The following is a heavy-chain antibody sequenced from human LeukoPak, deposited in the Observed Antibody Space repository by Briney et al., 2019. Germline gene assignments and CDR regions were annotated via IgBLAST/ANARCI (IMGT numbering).Heavy chain of an antibody. CDR1: GFTFSSYA. CDR3: ATDYDSSGSDY. V-gene: IGHV3-30-3*01. CDR2: ISYDGSNK. J-gene: IGHJ4*02. Sequence: SGGSPRLSCAASGFTFSSYAMHWVRQAPGKGLEWVAVISYDGSNKYYADSVKGRFTISRDNSKNTLYLQMNSLRAEDTAVYYCATDYDSSGSDYWGQGTLVTVSS. D-gene: IGHD3-22*01.